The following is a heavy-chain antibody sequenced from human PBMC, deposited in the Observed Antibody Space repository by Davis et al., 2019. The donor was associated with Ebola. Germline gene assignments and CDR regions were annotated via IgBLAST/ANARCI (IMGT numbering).Heavy chain of an antibody. J-gene: IGHJ4*02. CDR1: GFTFNSHN. D-gene: IGHD2-8*01. CDR2: INHDSTAI. CDR3: ARDHVWASDY. V-gene: IGHV3-48*02. Sequence: PGGSLRLSCAASGFTFNSHNMNWVRQPPGKGLEWVSHINHDSTAIYYADSVKGRFTISRDNARNSLYLQMNSLTDEDTAVYYCARDHVWASDYWGQGTLVTVSS.